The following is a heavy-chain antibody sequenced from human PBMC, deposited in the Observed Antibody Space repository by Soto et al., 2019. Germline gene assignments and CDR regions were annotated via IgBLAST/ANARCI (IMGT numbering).Heavy chain of an antibody. J-gene: IGHJ4*02. D-gene: IGHD3-10*01. Sequence: QVQLVQSGAEVKKPGASVKVSCKASGYTFTSYGISWVRQAPRQRLEWMGWISAYNGNTNYAQKLQGRVTMTTDTSTSTAYMELRSLRSDDTAVYYCARDLVSAYYYGSGSYYFAYWGQGTLVTVSS. CDR3: ARDLVSAYYYGSGSYYFAY. CDR1: GYTFTSYG. V-gene: IGHV1-18*01. CDR2: ISAYNGNT.